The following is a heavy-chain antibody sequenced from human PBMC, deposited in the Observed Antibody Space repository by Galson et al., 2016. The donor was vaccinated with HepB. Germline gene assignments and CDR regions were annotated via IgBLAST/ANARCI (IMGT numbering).Heavy chain of an antibody. CDR1: GFTFSNYA. V-gene: IGHV3-23*01. J-gene: IGHJ4*02. CDR2: ISGNGDTT. D-gene: IGHD3-22*01. Sequence: SLRLSCAGSGFTFSNYARSWVRQAPGKGLEWVSSISGNGDTTYYADSVKGRFTISRDNFNNTLYLQMSSLRGEDTAVYYCAIGYWDYWGQGTLVTVSA. CDR3: AIGYWDY.